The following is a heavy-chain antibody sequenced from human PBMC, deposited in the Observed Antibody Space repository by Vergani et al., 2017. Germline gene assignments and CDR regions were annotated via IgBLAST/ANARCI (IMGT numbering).Heavy chain of an antibody. CDR3: ARDSEYSSKNYYYYYMDV. V-gene: IGHV1-69*01. Sequence: QVQLVQSGAEVKKPGSSVKVSCKASGGTFSSYAISWVRQAPGQGLEWMGGIIPIFGTANYPQKFQGRVTITADESTSTAYMELSSLRSEDTAVYYCARDSEYSSKNYYYYYMDVWGKGTTVTVSS. CDR2: IIPIFGTA. D-gene: IGHD6-6*01. J-gene: IGHJ6*03. CDR1: GGTFSSYA.